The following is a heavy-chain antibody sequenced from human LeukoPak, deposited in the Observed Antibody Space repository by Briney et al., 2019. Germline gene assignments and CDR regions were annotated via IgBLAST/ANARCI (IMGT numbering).Heavy chain of an antibody. J-gene: IGHJ4*02. CDR2: ISWNSGSI. V-gene: IGHV3-9*03. CDR3: AKGYSSSSYYFDY. Sequence: GGSLRLSCAASGFTFSSYATSWVRQAPGKGLEWVSGISWNSGSIGYADSVKGRFTISRDNAKNSLYLQMSSLRAEDMALYYCAKGYSSSSYYFDYWGQGTLVTVSS. D-gene: IGHD6-13*01. CDR1: GFTFSSYA.